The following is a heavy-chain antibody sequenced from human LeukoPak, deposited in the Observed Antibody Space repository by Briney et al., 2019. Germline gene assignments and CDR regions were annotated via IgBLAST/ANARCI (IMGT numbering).Heavy chain of an antibody. V-gene: IGHV1-8*01. D-gene: IGHD2-15*01. CDR1: GYTFSSSD. J-gene: IGHJ4*02. CDR3: ARVDGSPDY. Sequence: ASVKVSCKGSGYTFSSSDINGVRQATGQGLEWMGWINPNSGSRGYAQQFQGRVTITRDTSIRTAYMELTNLRSEDTAVYYCARVDGSPDYWGQGILVTVSS. CDR2: INPNSGSR.